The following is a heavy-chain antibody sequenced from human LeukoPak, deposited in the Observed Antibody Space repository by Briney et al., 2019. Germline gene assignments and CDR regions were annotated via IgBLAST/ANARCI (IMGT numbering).Heavy chain of an antibody. D-gene: IGHD3-22*01. V-gene: IGHV1-69*10. CDR3: ASQDSSGYYLIDY. J-gene: IGHJ4*02. Sequence: SVKVSCKASGGTFSSYALSWVRQAPGQGLEWIGGITPILGIANYAQDLQGRVTITADKSTNTAYMELSSLRSEDTAVYYCASQDSSGYYLIDYWGQGTLVTVSS. CDR2: ITPILGIA. CDR1: GGTFSSYA.